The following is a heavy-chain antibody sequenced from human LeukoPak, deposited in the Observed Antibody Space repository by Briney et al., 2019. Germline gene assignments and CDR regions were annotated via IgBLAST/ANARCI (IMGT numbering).Heavy chain of an antibody. V-gene: IGHV3-7*01. CDR1: GFTFSSYW. Sequence: GGSLRLSCAASGFTFSSYWMSWVRQAPGKGLEWVANIKQDGNEKYYVDSVKGRFTISRDNAKNSLDLQMNSLRAEDTAVYYCARDTLGEGEDANYAVYYFDYWGQGTPVTVSS. CDR3: ARDTLGEGEDANYAVYYFDY. J-gene: IGHJ4*02. D-gene: IGHD4/OR15-4a*01. CDR2: IKQDGNEK.